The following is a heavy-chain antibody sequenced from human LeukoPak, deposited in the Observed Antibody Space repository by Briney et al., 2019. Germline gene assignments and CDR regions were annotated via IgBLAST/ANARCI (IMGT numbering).Heavy chain of an antibody. CDR1: GGTFSGYA. CDR2: IIPIFGTA. V-gene: IGHV1-69*06. J-gene: IGHJ4*02. CDR3: ARDEDSSGWSTGDY. Sequence: SVKVSCKASGGTFSGYAISWARQAPGQGLEWMGGIIPIFGTANYAQKLQGRVTITADKSTSTAYMELSSLRSEDTAVYYCARDEDSSGWSTGDYRGQGTLVTVSS. D-gene: IGHD6-19*01.